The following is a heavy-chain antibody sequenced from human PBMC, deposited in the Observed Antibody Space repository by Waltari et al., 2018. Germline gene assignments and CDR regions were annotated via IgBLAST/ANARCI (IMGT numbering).Heavy chain of an antibody. D-gene: IGHD3-22*01. V-gene: IGHV4-59*01. Sequence: QVQLQESGPGLVKPSETLSLTCTVSGGSISSYYWSWIRQHPGKGLEWIGYIYYSGRTNYYPCLKSRVTRSVDTSKNQFSLKLSSVTAADTAVYYCARDALYYYDSSGYYYGYFDYWGQGTLVTVSS. CDR2: IYYSGRT. CDR3: ARDALYYYDSSGYYYGYFDY. CDR1: GGSISSYY. J-gene: IGHJ4*02.